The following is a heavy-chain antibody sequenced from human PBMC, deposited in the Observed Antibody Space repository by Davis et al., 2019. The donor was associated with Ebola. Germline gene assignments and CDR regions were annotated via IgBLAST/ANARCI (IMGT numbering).Heavy chain of an antibody. Sequence: PGGSLRLSCEASGFTFSKYNMNWVRQAPGKALEWVSSISSIGTYVYYIDSVKGRFTISRDNAKNSLFLQLNSLRAEDTAIYYCARDYDQVLPGNDYCGMDVWGQGTTVTVSS. CDR2: ISSIGTYV. D-gene: IGHD2-2*01. CDR3: ARDYDQVLPGNDYCGMDV. CDR1: GFTFSKYN. J-gene: IGHJ6*02. V-gene: IGHV3-21*06.